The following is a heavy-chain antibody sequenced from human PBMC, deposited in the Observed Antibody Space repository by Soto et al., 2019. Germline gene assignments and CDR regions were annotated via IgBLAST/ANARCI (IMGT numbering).Heavy chain of an antibody. CDR3: ARDGPYYYASRMDV. V-gene: IGHV3-53*04. J-gene: IGHJ6*02. CDR2: LHSGGDT. CDR1: GIPVSSNY. Sequence: EVQLVESGGGLVQPGGSLRLCSAASGIPVSSNYMTWVRQAPGKGLEWVSVLHSGGDTYYANSVKGRFTISRHDSTNTLFLQMNSLTAEDTAVYYCARDGPYYYASRMDVWGQGTTVTVSS. D-gene: IGHD3-10*01.